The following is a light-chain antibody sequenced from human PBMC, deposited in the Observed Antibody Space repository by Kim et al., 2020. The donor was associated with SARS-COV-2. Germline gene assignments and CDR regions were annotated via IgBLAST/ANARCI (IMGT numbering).Light chain of an antibody. CDR1: QSVSSNY. Sequence: SPGERATLSCRASQSVSSNYLAWYQQKPGQAPRLLNYGASSRATGIPDRFSGGGSGTDFTLTISRLEPEDYAVYYCQQYGSSPQTFGQGTKVDIK. J-gene: IGKJ1*01. CDR3: QQYGSSPQT. CDR2: GAS. V-gene: IGKV3-20*01.